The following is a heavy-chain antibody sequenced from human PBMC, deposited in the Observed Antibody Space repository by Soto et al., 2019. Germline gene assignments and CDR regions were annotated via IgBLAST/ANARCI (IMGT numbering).Heavy chain of an antibody. CDR2: VYPGDSDT. D-gene: IGHD3-22*01. CDR3: AIIYDSSDSYLDY. CDR1: GYSFVSEY. Sequence: EVQLVQSGAEVKKPGESLKISCKGSGYSFVSEYIAWVRQMPGKGLEWMGTVYPGDSDTWYSPSFQGQVSISADKSISTAYLQWTSLQASDTAMYYCAIIYDSSDSYLDYWGQGTLVTVSS. V-gene: IGHV5-51*01. J-gene: IGHJ4*02.